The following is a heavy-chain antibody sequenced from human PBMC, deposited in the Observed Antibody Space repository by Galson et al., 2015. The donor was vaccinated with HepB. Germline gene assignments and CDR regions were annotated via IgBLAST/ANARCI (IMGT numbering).Heavy chain of an antibody. CDR1: GFSLSTSGMR. CDR2: IDWDDDK. CDR3: ARIPGCGGDCYWNDWYFDL. Sequence: PALVKPTQTLTLTCTFSGFSLSTSGMRVSWIRQPPGKALEWLARIDWDDDKYCSTSLKTRLTISKDASKNQVVLTMTNMDPVDTATYYCARIPGCGGDCYWNDWYFDLWGRGTLATVSS. D-gene: IGHD2-21*01. V-gene: IGHV2-70*04. J-gene: IGHJ2*01.